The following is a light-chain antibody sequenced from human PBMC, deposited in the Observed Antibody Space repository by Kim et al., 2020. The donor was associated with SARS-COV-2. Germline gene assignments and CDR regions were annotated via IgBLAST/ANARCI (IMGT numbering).Light chain of an antibody. Sequence: GQKVTISCSGSSSNIGNNYVSWSQQLPGTAPKLLIYDNNKRPSGIPDRFSGSKSGTSATMGITGLQTGDEADYYCGTWDSSLSAVVFGGGTKVTVL. CDR2: DNN. CDR1: SSNIGNNY. J-gene: IGLJ2*01. V-gene: IGLV1-51*01. CDR3: GTWDSSLSAVV.